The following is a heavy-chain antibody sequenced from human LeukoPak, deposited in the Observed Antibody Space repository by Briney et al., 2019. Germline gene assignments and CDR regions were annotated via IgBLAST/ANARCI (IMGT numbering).Heavy chain of an antibody. CDR2: IYYSGST. Sequence: SETLSLTCTVSGGSISSSSYYWGWIRQPPGKGLEWIGSIYYSGSTYYNPSLKSRVTISVDTSKNQFSLKLSSVTAADTAVYYCARVGTYTWIQLWFGNWFDPWGQGTLVTVSS. CDR3: ARVGTYTWIQLWFGNWFDP. J-gene: IGHJ5*02. D-gene: IGHD5-18*01. CDR1: GGSISSSSYY. V-gene: IGHV4-39*07.